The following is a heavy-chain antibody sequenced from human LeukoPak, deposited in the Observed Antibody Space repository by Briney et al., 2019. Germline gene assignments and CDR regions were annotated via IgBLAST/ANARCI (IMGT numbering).Heavy chain of an antibody. V-gene: IGHV3-30*18. CDR3: AKITYPPSSYYYYYGMDV. J-gene: IGHJ6*02. Sequence: PGRSLRLSCAASGFTFSSYGMHWVRQAPGKGLEWVAVISYDGSNKYYADSVKGRFTISRDNSKNTLYLQMNSLRAEDTAVYYCAKITYPPSSYYYYYGMDVWGQGTTVTVSS. CDR2: ISYDGSNK. CDR1: GFTFSSYG. D-gene: IGHD2-2*01.